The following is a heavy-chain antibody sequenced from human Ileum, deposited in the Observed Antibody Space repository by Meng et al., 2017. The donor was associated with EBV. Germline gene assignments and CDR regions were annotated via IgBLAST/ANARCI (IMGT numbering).Heavy chain of an antibody. CDR3: ASNGAFSLDH. Sequence: QLPLQESGPRLVGPSGAMSLPCSVSGCSISNEHWWSWVPQSPGKGLEWIGEIHHTRGPNYNPSLKSRVIISVDKSNNHFSLRLSAVTAADTAAYYCASNGAFSLDHWGQGTLVTVSS. CDR2: IHHTRGP. CDR1: GCSISNEHW. V-gene: IGHV4-4*02. J-gene: IGHJ4*02. D-gene: IGHD2-8*01.